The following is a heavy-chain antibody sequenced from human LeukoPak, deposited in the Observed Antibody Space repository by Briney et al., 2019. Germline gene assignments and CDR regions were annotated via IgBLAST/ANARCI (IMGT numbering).Heavy chain of an antibody. CDR2: FDPEDGET. V-gene: IGHV1-24*01. J-gene: IGHJ4*02. D-gene: IGHD6-19*01. CDR3: ATGVRSQWLDGVLFDY. CDR1: GYTLTELS. Sequence: ASVKVSCKVSGYTLTELSMHWVRQAPGKGLEWMGGFDPEDGETIYAQKFQGRVTMTEDTSTDTAYMELSSLRSKDTAVYYCATGVRSQWLDGVLFDYWGQGTLVTVSS.